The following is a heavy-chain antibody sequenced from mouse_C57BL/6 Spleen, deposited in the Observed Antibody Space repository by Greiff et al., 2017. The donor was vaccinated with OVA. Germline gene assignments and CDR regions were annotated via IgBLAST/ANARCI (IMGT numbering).Heavy chain of an antibody. CDR1: GYAFSSYW. V-gene: IGHV1-80*01. CDR3: ARGMSAWFAY. J-gene: IGHJ3*01. Sequence: VQLVESGAELVKPGASVKISCKASGYAFSSYWMNWVKQRPGKGLEWIGQIYPGDGDTNYNGKFKGKATLTADKSSSTAYMQLSSLTSEDSAVYFCARGMSAWFAYWGQGTLVTVSA. CDR2: IYPGDGDT.